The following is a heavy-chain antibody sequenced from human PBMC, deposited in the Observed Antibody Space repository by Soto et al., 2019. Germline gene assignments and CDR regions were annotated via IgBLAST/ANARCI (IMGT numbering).Heavy chain of an antibody. D-gene: IGHD2-8*01. CDR2: INPSGGST. Sequence: ASVKVSCKASGYTFTSYYMHWVRQAPGQGLEWMGIINPSGGSTSYAQKFQGRVTMTRDTSTSTVYMELSSLRSEDTAVYYCGSLEVVLMVYAQERPYYMDVWGKGTTVTVSS. V-gene: IGHV1-46*01. CDR3: GSLEVVLMVYAQERPYYMDV. CDR1: GYTFTSYY. J-gene: IGHJ6*03.